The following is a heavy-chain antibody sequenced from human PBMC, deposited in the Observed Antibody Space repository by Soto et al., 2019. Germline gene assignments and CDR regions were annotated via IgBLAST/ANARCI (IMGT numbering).Heavy chain of an antibody. J-gene: IGHJ4*02. CDR3: ARVPDY. Sequence: SETLSLACAVSGGSISSGGYSWSWIRQPPGKGLEWIGYIYHSGSIYYNPSLKSRVTISVDRSKNQFSLKLSSVTAADTAVYYCARVPDYWAQGTPVTVSS. CDR1: GGSISSGGYS. V-gene: IGHV4-30-2*01. CDR2: IYHSGSI.